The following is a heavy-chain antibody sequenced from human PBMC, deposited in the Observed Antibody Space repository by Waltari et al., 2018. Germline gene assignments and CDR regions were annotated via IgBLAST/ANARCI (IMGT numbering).Heavy chain of an antibody. D-gene: IGHD3-3*01. Sequence: QVQLVQSGAEVKKPGASVKVSCKASGYNFTNYDISWVRQAAGPGLEWMGWSNPKSGNTGYAQRIKGRVTMTRNTSISTAYMELSSLRSEDTAVYYCARTYYDFWTGSYWVHYFDDWGQGTLVTVSS. CDR1: GYNFTNYD. V-gene: IGHV1-8*01. CDR2: SNPKSGNT. J-gene: IGHJ4*02. CDR3: ARTYYDFWTGSYWVHYFDD.